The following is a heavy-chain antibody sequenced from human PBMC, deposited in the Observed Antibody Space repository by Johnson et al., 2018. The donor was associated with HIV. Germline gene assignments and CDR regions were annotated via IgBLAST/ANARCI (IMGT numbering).Heavy chain of an antibody. Sequence: VQLVESGGGLVQRGGSLRLSCAASGVTFSSYAMSWVRQAPGKGLEWVSAISGSGGSTYYADSVKGRFTISRDNSKNTLFLQMNSLRAEDTAVYYCARPVIAADDAFDIWGQGTMVTVSS. CDR1: GVTFSSYA. J-gene: IGHJ3*02. V-gene: IGHV3-23*04. CDR2: ISGSGGST. D-gene: IGHD6-13*01. CDR3: ARPVIAADDAFDI.